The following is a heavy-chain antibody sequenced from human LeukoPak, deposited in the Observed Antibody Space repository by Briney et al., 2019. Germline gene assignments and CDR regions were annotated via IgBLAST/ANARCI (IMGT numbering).Heavy chain of an antibody. D-gene: IGHD2/OR15-2a*01. V-gene: IGHV4-59*01. CDR2: IYYSGIT. J-gene: IGHJ5*02. Sequence: SETLSLTCAVYGGSFSSYYWSWIRQPPGKGLEWIGYIYYSGITNYNPSLKSRVTISVDASKNQFSLKLSSVTAADTAVYYCARDVRWFDPWGQGTLVTVSS. CDR1: GGSFSSYY. CDR3: ARDVRWFDP.